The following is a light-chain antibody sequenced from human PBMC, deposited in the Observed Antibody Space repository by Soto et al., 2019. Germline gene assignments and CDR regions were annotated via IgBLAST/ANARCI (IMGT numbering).Light chain of an antibody. CDR1: SSDVGGYNY. Sequence: QSALTQPASVSGSPGQSITISCTGTSSDVGGYNYVSWFQHHPGKAPKLLIYDVRNRSSGISNRFSGAMSGNTASLTISELHAEDEADYYCNSYTSSSTYVFGTGTKLTVL. CDR2: DVR. CDR3: NSYTSSSTYV. J-gene: IGLJ1*01. V-gene: IGLV2-14*03.